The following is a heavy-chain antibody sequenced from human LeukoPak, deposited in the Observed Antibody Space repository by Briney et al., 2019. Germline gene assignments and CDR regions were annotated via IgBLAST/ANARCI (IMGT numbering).Heavy chain of an antibody. CDR2: IYYSGST. CDR1: RDSIRSSNYY. Sequence: SETLSLTCSVLRDSIRSSNYYWGWIRQPPGKGLEWIGSIYYSGSTYYNPSLEGRGTMSIDTSNNQFSLKLTSATATDTAVYYCVRLFYYDSSEPPSWGQGTLVTVSS. D-gene: IGHD3-22*01. CDR3: VRLFYYDSSEPPS. J-gene: IGHJ5*02. V-gene: IGHV4-39*01.